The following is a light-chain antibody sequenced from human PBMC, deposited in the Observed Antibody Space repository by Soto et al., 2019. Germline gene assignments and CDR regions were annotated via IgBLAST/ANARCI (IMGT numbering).Light chain of an antibody. CDR1: QNIDRW. Sequence: DIHMTQSPSTLPASVGDTVTITCRASQNIDRWVALYQQKSGKAPKILIYHASSLETGVPSRFSGSGSGTEFTLTIRSLQPDDFVTYYCQQHDSYSSLTFGGGTKVDI. CDR3: QQHDSYSSLT. J-gene: IGKJ4*01. V-gene: IGKV1-5*01. CDR2: HAS.